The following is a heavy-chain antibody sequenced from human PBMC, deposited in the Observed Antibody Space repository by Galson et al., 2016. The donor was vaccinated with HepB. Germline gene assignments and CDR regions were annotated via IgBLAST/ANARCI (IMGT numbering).Heavy chain of an antibody. V-gene: IGHV3-72*01. J-gene: IGHJ4*02. CDR3: ATMANGADSD. CDR2: IRNKRNNYIT. D-gene: IGHD2-8*01. CDR1: GFSFSDHY. Sequence: SLRLSCTGSGFSFSDHYMDWVRQAPGKGLEWVGRIRNKRNNYITECAASVIGRFTISRDDSRNSVDLQMNTLKTEDTAVYYCATMANGADSDWGQGTLVTVSS.